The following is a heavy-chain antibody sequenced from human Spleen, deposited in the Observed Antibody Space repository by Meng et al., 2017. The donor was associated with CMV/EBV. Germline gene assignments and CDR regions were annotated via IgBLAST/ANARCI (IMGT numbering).Heavy chain of an antibody. CDR3: ARYCSSTSCYRNYYYGMDV. CDR1: GFTFSSYS. CDR2: ISSSSSYI. Sequence: GESLKISCAASGFTFSSYSMNWVRQAPGKGLEWVSFISSSSSYIYYADSVKGRFTISRDNAKNSLYLQMNSLRAEDTAVYYCARYCSSTSCYRNYYYGMDVWGQGTTVTVS. V-gene: IGHV3-21*01. D-gene: IGHD2-2*01. J-gene: IGHJ6*02.